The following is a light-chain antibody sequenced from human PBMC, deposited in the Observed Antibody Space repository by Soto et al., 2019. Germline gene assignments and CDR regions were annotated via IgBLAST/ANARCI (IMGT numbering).Light chain of an antibody. CDR2: GAS. CDR1: QSVSSN. Sequence: EIVMTQSPATLSVSPGERATLSCRASQSVSSNLAWYQQKPGQAPRLLIYGASTRATGIPARFSGSGSGTEFTLTISSLQSEDFAVYYCQSYNDWPFTFGQGTKLEI. CDR3: QSYNDWPFT. V-gene: IGKV3-15*01. J-gene: IGKJ2*01.